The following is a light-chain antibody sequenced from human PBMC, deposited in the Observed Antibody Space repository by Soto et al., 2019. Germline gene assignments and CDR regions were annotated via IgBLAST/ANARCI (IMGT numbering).Light chain of an antibody. CDR1: QSLLYSDGYNY. CDR2: LGS. V-gene: IGKV2-28*01. Sequence: DIVMTQSPVSLPVTPGEPASITCRSSQSLLYSDGYNYLDWYLQKPGQPPQLLIYLGSNRASGVPDRFSGSGSGTDFTLKISRVEAEDVGVYYCMQALQTPLTFGGGTKVEIK. J-gene: IGKJ4*01. CDR3: MQALQTPLT.